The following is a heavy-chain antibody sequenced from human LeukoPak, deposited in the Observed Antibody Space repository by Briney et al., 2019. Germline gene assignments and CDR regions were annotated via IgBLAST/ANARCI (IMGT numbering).Heavy chain of an antibody. V-gene: IGHV4-4*02. CDR1: CGTISTTVW. CDR2: IYHTGIT. Sequence: PSETLSLTCTVSCGTISTTVWGSWVRQSPGKGLEWIGEIYHTGITNYNPSLNSRVTISMDKSKSQFSLNLTAVTAADTAVYFCARTPGTHWGIYHNWFDLWGPGSLVTVSS. J-gene: IGHJ5*02. CDR3: ARTPGTHWGIYHNWFDL. D-gene: IGHD3-16*02.